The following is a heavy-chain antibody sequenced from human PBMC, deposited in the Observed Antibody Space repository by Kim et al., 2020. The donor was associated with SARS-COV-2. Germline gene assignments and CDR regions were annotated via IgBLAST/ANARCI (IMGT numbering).Heavy chain of an antibody. V-gene: IGHV3-23*01. J-gene: IGHJ6*02. CDR3: AKVVVMDDYNYYYYYGMDV. Sequence: GGSLRLSCVASGFTFDIYAMTWVRQAPGKGLEWVSGISGGGVNKFYADSVRGRFTISRDNSKNTLFLQMNSLRDEDTALYYCAKVVVMDDYNYYYYYGMDVWGQGTTVTVSS. CDR1: GFTFDIYA. D-gene: IGHD3-16*01. CDR2: ISGGGVNK.